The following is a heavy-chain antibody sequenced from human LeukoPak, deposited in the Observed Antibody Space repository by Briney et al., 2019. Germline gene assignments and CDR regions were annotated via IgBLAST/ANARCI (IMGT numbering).Heavy chain of an antibody. J-gene: IGHJ4*02. Sequence: GGSLRLSCAASGFTFSDYLMDWVRQAPGKGLEWVGRIRKKDKSYTTQYAPSVEGRFTISRDDSKSSLYLQMNSLKAEDTAVYYCAQGMVRGVSSFDYWGQGTLVTVSS. V-gene: IGHV3-72*01. CDR3: AQGMVRGVSSFDY. CDR2: IRKKDKSYTT. D-gene: IGHD3-10*01. CDR1: GFTFSDYL.